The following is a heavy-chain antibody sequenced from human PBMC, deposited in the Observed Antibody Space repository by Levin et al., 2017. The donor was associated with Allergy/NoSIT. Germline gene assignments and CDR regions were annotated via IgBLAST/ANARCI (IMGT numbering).Heavy chain of an antibody. Sequence: GGSLRLSCAASGFTFSSYATSWVRQAPGKGLEWVSAISGSGGSTYYADSVKGRFTISRDNSKNTLYLQMNSLRAEDTAVYYCAKAEGYYYGAGSYYPWGQGTLVTVSS. CDR3: AKAEGYYYGAGSYYP. CDR2: ISGSGGST. J-gene: IGHJ5*02. D-gene: IGHD3-10*01. V-gene: IGHV3-23*01. CDR1: GFTFSSYA.